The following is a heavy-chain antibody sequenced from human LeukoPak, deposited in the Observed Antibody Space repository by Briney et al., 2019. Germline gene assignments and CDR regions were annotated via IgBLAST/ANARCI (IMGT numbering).Heavy chain of an antibody. CDR3: ARGNYYGSGPLFDA. D-gene: IGHD3-10*01. Sequence: GASVKVSCKASGYTFNEYYMHWMREAPGQGLEWMGWIDPYSGGTNYAQKFQGRGTMTRDTSISTAYMELSRLNSDHTAEYYCARGNYYGSGPLFDAWGQGTLVSVSS. V-gene: IGHV1-2*02. CDR1: GYTFNEYY. J-gene: IGHJ4*02. CDR2: IDPYSGGT.